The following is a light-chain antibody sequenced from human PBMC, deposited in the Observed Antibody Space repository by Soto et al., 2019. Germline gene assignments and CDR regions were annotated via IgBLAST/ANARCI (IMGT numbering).Light chain of an antibody. Sequence: EMVMTQSPATLSVSPGERATLSCRASQSISSNLAWYQQKPGQALRLLIFRTSSRATGFPARFSGSGSGTEFNLTISSLQSEDFGVYYCQHYNELPLTFGGGTKVDIK. V-gene: IGKV3-15*01. J-gene: IGKJ4*01. CDR2: RTS. CDR3: QHYNELPLT. CDR1: QSISSN.